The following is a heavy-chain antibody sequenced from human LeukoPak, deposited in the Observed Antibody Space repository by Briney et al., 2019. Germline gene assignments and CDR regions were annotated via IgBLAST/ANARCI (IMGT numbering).Heavy chain of an antibody. CDR1: GFTFSNYW. CDR3: ARGPSGYHNT. V-gene: IGHV3-74*01. D-gene: IGHD5-12*01. CDR2: INSDGSTT. Sequence: PGGSLRLSCVASGFTFSNYWMHWVRQAPGKGLVWVSRINSDGSTTSYADSVKGRFTISRDNSKNTLYLQMNSLRAEDTAVYYCARGPSGYHNTGGQGTLVTVSS. J-gene: IGHJ4*02.